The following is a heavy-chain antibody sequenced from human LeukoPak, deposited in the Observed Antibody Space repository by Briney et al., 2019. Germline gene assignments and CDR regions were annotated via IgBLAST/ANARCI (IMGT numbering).Heavy chain of an antibody. J-gene: IGHJ6*02. CDR1: GFTFSSYA. Sequence: PGGSLRLSCAASGFTFSSYAMSWVRQAPGKGLEWVSAISGSGGSTYYADSVKGRFTISRDNSKNTLYLQMNSLRAEDTAVYYCAREGWQQLASRGTYYYYGMDVWGQGTTVTVSS. CDR3: AREGWQQLASRGTYYYYGMDV. CDR2: ISGSGGST. D-gene: IGHD6-13*01. V-gene: IGHV3-23*01.